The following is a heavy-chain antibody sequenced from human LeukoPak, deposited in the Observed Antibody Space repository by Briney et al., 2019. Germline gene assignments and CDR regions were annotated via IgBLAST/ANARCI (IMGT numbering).Heavy chain of an antibody. V-gene: IGHV4-34*01. J-gene: IGHJ1*01. Sequence: SETLSLTCAVYGGSFSGYYWSWIRQPPGKGLEWIGEINHSGSTNYNPSLKSRVTISVDTSKNQFSLKLSSVTAAETAVYYCARPTFSSGYYYSYFQHWGQGTLVTVSS. CDR3: ARPTFSSGYYYSYFQH. D-gene: IGHD3-22*01. CDR1: GGSFSGYY. CDR2: INHSGST.